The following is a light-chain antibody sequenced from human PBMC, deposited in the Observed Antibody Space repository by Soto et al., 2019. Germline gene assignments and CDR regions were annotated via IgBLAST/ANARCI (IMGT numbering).Light chain of an antibody. CDR3: QQYNNWPLT. CDR2: GAS. CDR1: QSVSSN. V-gene: IGKV3-15*01. Sequence: ELVLRQSPVTLSLSPVERATLSCMASQSVSSNLAWYQQKPGQAPRLLTYGASTRATGIPARFSGSGSGTEFTLTISSLQSEDFAVYYCQQYNNWPLTFGQGTKVDI. J-gene: IGKJ1*01.